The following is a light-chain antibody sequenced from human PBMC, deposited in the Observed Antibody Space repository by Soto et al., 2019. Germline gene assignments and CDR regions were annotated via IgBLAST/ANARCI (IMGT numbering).Light chain of an antibody. J-gene: IGKJ2*01. Sequence: DIQMTQSPSTLSASVGDRVTITCRATQGISNWLAWYQQKPGKAPKLMIYDASLLESGVPSRFSGSGSGTEFTLTISSLHPDDFATYYCQQYESYSYTFGQGTKLEIK. V-gene: IGKV1-5*01. CDR1: QGISNW. CDR2: DAS. CDR3: QQYESYSYT.